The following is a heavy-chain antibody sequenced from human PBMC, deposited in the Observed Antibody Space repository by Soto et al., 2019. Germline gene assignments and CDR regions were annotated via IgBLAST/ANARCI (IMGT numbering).Heavy chain of an antibody. D-gene: IGHD3-22*01. J-gene: IGHJ4*02. Sequence: EVQLVQSGAEVKKPGESLRISCKGSGYSFTSYWISWVRQMPGKGLEWMGRIDPSDSYTNYSPSFQGHVTISADKSISTAYLQWSSLKASDTAMYYCARLPYYYDSSGYYPHFDYWGQGTLVTVSS. CDR3: ARLPYYYDSSGYYPHFDY. CDR2: IDPSDSYT. V-gene: IGHV5-10-1*03. CDR1: GYSFTSYW.